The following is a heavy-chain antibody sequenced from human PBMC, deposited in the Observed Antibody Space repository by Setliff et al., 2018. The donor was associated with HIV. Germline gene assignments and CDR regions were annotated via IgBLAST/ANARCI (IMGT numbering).Heavy chain of an antibody. D-gene: IGHD1-7*01. CDR2: ISYSGST. J-gene: IGHJ6*03. CDR1: GGSFSNSYYF. V-gene: IGHV4-39*01. CDR3: ARHRQGLTGSTPGYYMDV. Sequence: SETLSLTCNVSGGSFSNSYYFWGWIRHPPGKGLEWIGSISYSGSTYYNPSLKSRVTMSVDTSKNQFSLKLSSVTAADTAVYYCARHRQGLTGSTPGYYMDVWGKGTTVTVSS.